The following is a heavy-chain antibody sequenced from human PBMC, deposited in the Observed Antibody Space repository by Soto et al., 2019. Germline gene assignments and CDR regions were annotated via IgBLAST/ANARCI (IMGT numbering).Heavy chain of an antibody. CDR3: ARHLSPSGEFFYDAFDV. CDR2: RKRDGTVT. CDR1: GFTFSAFW. V-gene: IGHV3-7*05. D-gene: IGHD3-3*02. J-gene: IGHJ3*01. Sequence: EVQLVESGGGLVQPGESLRLSCAASGFTFSAFWMTWLRQAPGKGLEWVANRKRDGTVTHYGDSVEGRCTLSRDNAQNSVFLQLNSLRPEDTAMYYCARHLSPSGEFFYDAFDVWGQGTFVTVSS.